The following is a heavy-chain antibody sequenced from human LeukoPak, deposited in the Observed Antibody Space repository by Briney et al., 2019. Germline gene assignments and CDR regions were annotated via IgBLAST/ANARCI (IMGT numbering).Heavy chain of an antibody. J-gene: IGHJ1*01. Sequence: PSETLSLTCAVYGGSFSGYYWSWIRQPPGKGLEWIGYIYYSGSTYYNPSLKSRVTISVDTSKNQFSLKLSSVTAADTAAYYCARATADFMGYFQHWGQGTLVTVSS. CDR3: ARATADFMGYFQH. CDR2: IYYSGST. CDR1: GGSFSGYY. D-gene: IGHD4-17*01. V-gene: IGHV4-30-4*08.